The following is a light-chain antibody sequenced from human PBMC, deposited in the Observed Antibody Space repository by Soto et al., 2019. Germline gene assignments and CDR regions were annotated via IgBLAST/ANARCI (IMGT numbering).Light chain of an antibody. CDR1: QSVRGY. CDR2: ETY. V-gene: IGKV3-11*01. Sequence: DIVLTQSPATLSLSPGERATLSCRASQSVRGYLAWYQHKPGQPPRLLIYETYNRATGTPARFSGSGYGTDFTLTISSLEPEDFAVYYGQQQSSWPLFTFGPGTRVDIK. J-gene: IGKJ3*01. CDR3: QQQSSWPLFT.